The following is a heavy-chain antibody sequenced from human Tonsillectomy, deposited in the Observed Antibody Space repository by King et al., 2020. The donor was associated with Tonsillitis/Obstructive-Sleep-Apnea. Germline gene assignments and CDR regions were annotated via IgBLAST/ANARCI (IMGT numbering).Heavy chain of an antibody. CDR3: AREALDAFDI. CDR1: GGSISSYY. Sequence: VQLQESGPGLVKPSETLSLTCTVSGGSISSYYWSWIRQPPGKGLEWIGYIDYSGSTNYNPSLKSRVTISVDTSKNQFSLKLSSVTAADTAVYYCAREALDAFDIWGKGTMVTVSS. V-gene: IGHV4-59*01. J-gene: IGHJ3*02. CDR2: IDYSGST.